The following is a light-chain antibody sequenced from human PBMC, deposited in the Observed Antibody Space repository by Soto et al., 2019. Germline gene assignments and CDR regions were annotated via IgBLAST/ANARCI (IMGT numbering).Light chain of an antibody. Sequence: QSVLTQPASVSGSPGQSITISCSGTSSDVGGYNYVSWYQHHPGKAPKLLIYEVSNRPSGVSNRFSGSKSGNTASLTSSGLQAEDEAAYYCNAYTSSTPLVFGGGTKLTVL. CDR1: SSDVGGYNY. V-gene: IGLV2-14*01. CDR3: NAYTSSTPLV. J-gene: IGLJ2*01. CDR2: EVS.